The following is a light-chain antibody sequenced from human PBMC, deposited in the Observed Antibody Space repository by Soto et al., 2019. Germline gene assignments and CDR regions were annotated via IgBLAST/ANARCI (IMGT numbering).Light chain of an antibody. CDR2: GAS. V-gene: IGKV3D-15*01. J-gene: IGKJ4*01. CDR1: QSTNSD. Sequence: ILLTHSPATLSVSPGETTRVSCRASQSTNSDVAWYQQKLGQTPRLLIHGASNRATGIAARFSGSGSGTEFTLTISGLKSEDFATYYCQQYNNWPVTFGRGTQV. CDR3: QQYNNWPVT.